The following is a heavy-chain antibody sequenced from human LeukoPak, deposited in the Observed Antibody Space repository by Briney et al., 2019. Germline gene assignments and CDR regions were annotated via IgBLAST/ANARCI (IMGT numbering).Heavy chain of an antibody. D-gene: IGHD5-18*01. Sequence: TSETLSLTCTVSGGSISSYYWSWIRQPPGKGLEWIGYIYYSGSTNYNPSLKSRVTISVDTSKNQFSLKLSSVTAADTAVYCCARGDTAMAPFDYWGQGTLVTVSS. V-gene: IGHV4-59*01. J-gene: IGHJ4*02. CDR2: IYYSGST. CDR3: ARGDTAMAPFDY. CDR1: GGSISSYY.